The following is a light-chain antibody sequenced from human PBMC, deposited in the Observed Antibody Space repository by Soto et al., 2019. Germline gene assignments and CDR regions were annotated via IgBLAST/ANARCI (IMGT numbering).Light chain of an antibody. J-gene: IGKJ1*01. CDR1: QGIGVS. Sequence: DIQMTQSPSSLSASVGDRVTITCRASQGIGVSLAWFQQKPGKVPQLLIFHASSLQSGVTSRFSGSRYETDFTLTISSLQPEDAATYYCQKYDTVPVIFGQRTKVEIK. V-gene: IGKV1-27*01. CDR3: QKYDTVPVI. CDR2: HAS.